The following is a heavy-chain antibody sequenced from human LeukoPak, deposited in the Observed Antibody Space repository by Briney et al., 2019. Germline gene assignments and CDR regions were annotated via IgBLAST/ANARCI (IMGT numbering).Heavy chain of an antibody. CDR2: ISSSSSYI. CDR3: ARELMNSGGFDY. D-gene: IGHD2-15*01. V-gene: IGHV3-21*01. Sequence: GGSLRFSCAASGFTFSSYSMNWVRQAPGKGLEWVSSISSSSSYIYYADSVKGRFTISRDNAKNSLYLQTNSLRAEDTAVYYCARELMNSGGFDYWGQGTLVTVSS. J-gene: IGHJ4*02. CDR1: GFTFSSYS.